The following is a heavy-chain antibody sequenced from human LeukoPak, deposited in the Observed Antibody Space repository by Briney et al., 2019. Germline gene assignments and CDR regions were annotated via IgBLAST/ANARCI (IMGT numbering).Heavy chain of an antibody. V-gene: IGHV4-34*01. CDR3: ARGRSGWYKWYFDL. D-gene: IGHD6-19*01. J-gene: IGHJ2*01. Sequence: SETLSLTCAVYGGSFSGYYWSWIRQPPGKGLEWIGEINHSGSTNYNPSLKSRVTISVDTSKNQFSLKLSSVTAADAAVYYCARGRSGWYKWYFDLWGRGTLVTVSS. CDR2: INHSGST. CDR1: GGSFSGYY.